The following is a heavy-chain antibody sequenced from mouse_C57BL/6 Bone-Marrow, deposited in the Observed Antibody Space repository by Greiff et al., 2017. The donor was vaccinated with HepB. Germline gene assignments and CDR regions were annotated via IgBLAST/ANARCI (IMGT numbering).Heavy chain of an antibody. Sequence: VQLQESGAELARPGASVKLSCKASGYTFTSYGISWVKQRTGQGLEWIGEIYPRSGNTYYNEKFKGKATLTADKSSSTAYMELRSLTSEDSAVYFGARGREWPFYYAMDYWGQGTSVTVSS. J-gene: IGHJ4*01. CDR3: ARGREWPFYYAMDY. CDR2: IYPRSGNT. CDR1: GYTFTSYG. V-gene: IGHV1-81*01.